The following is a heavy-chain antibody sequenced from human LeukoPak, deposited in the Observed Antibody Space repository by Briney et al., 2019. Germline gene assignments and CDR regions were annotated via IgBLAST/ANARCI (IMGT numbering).Heavy chain of an antibody. V-gene: IGHV3-53*01. CDR1: GFTFSSYA. CDR2: IYSGGST. Sequence: GGSLRLSCAASGFTFSSYAMHWVRQAPGKGLEWVSVIYSGGSTYYADSVKGRFTISRDNSKNTLYLQMNSLRAEDTAVYYCAVTTPFDYWGQGTLVTVSS. J-gene: IGHJ4*02. D-gene: IGHD3-3*01. CDR3: AVTTPFDY.